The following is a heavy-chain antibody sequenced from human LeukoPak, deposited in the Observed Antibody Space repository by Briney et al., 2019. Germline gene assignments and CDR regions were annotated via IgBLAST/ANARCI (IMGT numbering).Heavy chain of an antibody. CDR3: AKGPQWLVNYFDY. Sequence: RGSLRLSCAASGFTFSSYAMSWVRQAPGKGLEWVSAISGSGGSTYYADSVKGRFTISRDNSKNTLYLQMNSLRAEDTAVYYCAKGPQWLVNYFDYWGQGTLVTVSS. CDR2: ISGSGGST. J-gene: IGHJ4*02. D-gene: IGHD6-19*01. CDR1: GFTFSSYA. V-gene: IGHV3-23*01.